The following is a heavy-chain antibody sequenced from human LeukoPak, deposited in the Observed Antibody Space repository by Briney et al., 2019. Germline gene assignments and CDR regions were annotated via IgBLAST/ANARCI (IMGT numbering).Heavy chain of an antibody. J-gene: IGHJ4*02. CDR1: GFTFSSYA. CDR2: ISGSGGST. D-gene: IGHD3-10*01. CDR3: AKDNSRALYYYGSGSLFH. V-gene: IGHV3-23*01. Sequence: QPGGSLRLSCAASGFTFSSYAMTWVRQAPGKGLEWVSAISGSGGSTYYADSVKGRFTISRDNSKNTLYLQMNSLRAEDTAVYYCAKDNSRALYYYGSGSLFHWGQGTLVTVSS.